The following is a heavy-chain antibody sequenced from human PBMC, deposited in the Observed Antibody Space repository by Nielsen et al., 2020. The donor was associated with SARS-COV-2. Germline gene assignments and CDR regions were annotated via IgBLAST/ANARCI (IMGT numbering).Heavy chain of an antibody. CDR3: ARDYYEYSYGYDF. Sequence: GGSLRLSCAASGFTFSDYHMTWIRQAPGRGLEWVSYISGTGSHTNYADSVKGRFTISRDNAKNSLYLEMDSLRAEDTARYYCARDYYEYSYGYDFWGQGILVTVSS. J-gene: IGHJ4*02. CDR2: ISGTGSHT. D-gene: IGHD5-18*01. V-gene: IGHV3-11*05. CDR1: GFTFSDYH.